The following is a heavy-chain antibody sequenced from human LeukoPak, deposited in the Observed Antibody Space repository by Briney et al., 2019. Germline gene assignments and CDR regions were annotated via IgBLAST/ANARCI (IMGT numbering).Heavy chain of an antibody. CDR2: ISYDGSNI. V-gene: IGHV3-30-3*01. D-gene: IGHD6-6*01. J-gene: IGHJ4*02. Sequence: LGGSLGLSCAASGFTFSSYAMHWIRQAPGKWLEWVAVISYDGSNIYYADSVKGRFTISRDNSKNTLYLQMNSLRAEDTAVYYCARALKSSIAARRNAGFDYWGQGTLVTVSS. CDR3: ARALKSSIAARRNAGFDY. CDR1: GFTFSSYA.